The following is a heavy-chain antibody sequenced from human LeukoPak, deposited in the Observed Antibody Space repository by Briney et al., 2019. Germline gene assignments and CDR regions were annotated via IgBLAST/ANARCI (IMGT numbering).Heavy chain of an antibody. D-gene: IGHD3-3*01. V-gene: IGHV3-21*04. CDR2: ISSSSSYI. Sequence: GGSLRLSCAASGFTFSSYSMNWVRQAPGKGLEWVSSISSSSSYIYYADSVKGRFTISRDNAKNSLYLQMNSLRAEDTAVYYCAKDGIYDFWSGYQAPNAFDIWGQGTMVTVSS. CDR1: GFTFSSYS. CDR3: AKDGIYDFWSGYQAPNAFDI. J-gene: IGHJ3*02.